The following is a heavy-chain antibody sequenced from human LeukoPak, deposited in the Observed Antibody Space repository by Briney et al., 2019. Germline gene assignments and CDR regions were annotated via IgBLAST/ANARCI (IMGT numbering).Heavy chain of an antibody. J-gene: IGHJ4*02. CDR2: INSAGSGT. CDR3: XRGXTYFDS. CDR1: GFTFSSYA. V-gene: IGHV3-74*01. Sequence: GRSLRLSCAASGFTFSSYAMHWVRQAPGKGLVWVSRINSAGSGTSYGDSVKGRFTISRDNAKGTLYLQMHSLRVEDTAIYYCXRGXTYFDSWGQGTLVTVSS.